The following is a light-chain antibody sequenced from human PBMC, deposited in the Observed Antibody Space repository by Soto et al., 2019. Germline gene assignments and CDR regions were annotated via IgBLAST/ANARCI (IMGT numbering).Light chain of an antibody. J-gene: IGKJ1*01. CDR1: QPVSSH. V-gene: IGKV3-11*01. Sequence: EIVLTQSPATLSLSPGERATLSCRASQPVSSHLAWYQQKPGQAPRLLIYDASNRATGIPARFSGSGSGTDFTLTISSLEPEDFAVYYCRQRANWPRTFGQGTKVEIK. CDR3: RQRANWPRT. CDR2: DAS.